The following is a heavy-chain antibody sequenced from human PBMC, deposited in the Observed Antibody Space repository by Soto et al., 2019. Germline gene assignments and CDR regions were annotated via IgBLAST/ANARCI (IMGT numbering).Heavy chain of an antibody. CDR3: GGYSGDGIWS. CDR2: ISSNGGTT. Sequence: EVQLVASGGGLVQPGGSLRLSCAASGFTFSSYSMHWVRQAPGKGLEYVSAISSNGGTTSYANSVKVRFTISRDNSKNMLYLQMGSLRAEDMAVYYCGGYSGDGIWSWGQGTLVTVSS. CDR1: GFTFSSYS. D-gene: IGHD1-26*01. J-gene: IGHJ5*02. V-gene: IGHV3-64*01.